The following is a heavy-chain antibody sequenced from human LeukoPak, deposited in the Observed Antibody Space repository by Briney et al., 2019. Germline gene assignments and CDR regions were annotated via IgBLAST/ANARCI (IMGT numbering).Heavy chain of an antibody. V-gene: IGHV3-7*01. CDR1: GFTFSNYW. J-gene: IGHJ4*02. CDR2: IKPDGSEK. Sequence: GRSLRLSCAASGFTFSNYWMSWVRQAPGKGLEWVAKIKPDGSEKYYVDSVKGRFTISRDNAENSLYLQMNSLRAEDTAVYYCARSRYYFDYWGQGTLVTVSS. CDR3: ARSRYYFDY.